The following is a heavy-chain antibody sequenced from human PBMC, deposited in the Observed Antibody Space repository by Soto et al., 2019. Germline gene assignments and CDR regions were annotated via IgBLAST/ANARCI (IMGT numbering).Heavy chain of an antibody. CDR3: ARKKAVAGTFDL. CDR1: GYTFTSYG. D-gene: IGHD6-19*01. CDR2: ISAYNGNT. J-gene: IGHJ2*01. Sequence: QVQLVQTGAEVKKPGASVKVSCKASGYTFTSYGISWARQAPGQGLEWMGWISAYNGNTNYAQKLQGRVTMTTDTSTRTAYMELSSLRSDDTAVYYGARKKAVAGTFDLWGRGTLVTVSS. V-gene: IGHV1-18*04.